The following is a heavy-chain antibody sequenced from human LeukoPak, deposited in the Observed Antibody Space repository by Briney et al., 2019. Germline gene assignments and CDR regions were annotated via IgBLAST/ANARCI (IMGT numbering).Heavy chain of an antibody. CDR2: TYYRSKWYN. V-gene: IGHV6-1*01. J-gene: IGHJ3*02. CDR3: ARSGGHDAFDI. CDR1: GDSVTSYSAA. D-gene: IGHD4-23*01. Sequence: SQTLSLTCAISGDSVTSYSAAWSWIRQSPSRGLEWLGRTYYRSKWYNDYAVSVKSRITINPDTSKNQFSLQLTSVTPEDTAVYYCARSGGHDAFDIWGQGTMVTVSS.